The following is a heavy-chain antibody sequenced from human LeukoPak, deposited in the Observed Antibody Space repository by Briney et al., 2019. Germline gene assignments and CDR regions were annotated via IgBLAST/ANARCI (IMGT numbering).Heavy chain of an antibody. CDR3: TRVIPTVTTSIPLDY. J-gene: IGHJ4*02. V-gene: IGHV3-49*04. D-gene: IGHD4-17*01. Sequence: GGSLRLSCTASGFTFGDYAMSWVRQAPGKGLEWVGFIRSKAYGGTTEYAASEKGRFTISRDDSKSIAYLQMNSLKTEDTAVYYCTRVIPTVTTSIPLDYWGQGTLVTVSS. CDR2: IRSKAYGGTT. CDR1: GFTFGDYA.